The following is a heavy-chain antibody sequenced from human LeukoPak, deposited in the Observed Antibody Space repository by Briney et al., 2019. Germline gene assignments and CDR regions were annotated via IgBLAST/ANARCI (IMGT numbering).Heavy chain of an antibody. J-gene: IGHJ4*02. V-gene: IGHV3-48*04. CDR3: ARQDLYYDLWSGYYFDY. Sequence: GGSLRLACAASGFTFSSYSMNWVRQAPGKGLEWVSYISSSSSTIYYADSVKGRFTISRDNAKNSLYLQMNSLRAEDTAVYYCARQDLYYDLWSGYYFDYWGQGTLVTVSS. CDR2: ISSSSSTI. D-gene: IGHD3-3*01. CDR1: GFTFSSYS.